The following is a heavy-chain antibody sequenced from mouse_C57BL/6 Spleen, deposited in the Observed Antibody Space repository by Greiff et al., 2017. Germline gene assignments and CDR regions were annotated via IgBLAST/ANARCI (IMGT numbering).Heavy chain of an antibody. CDR2: IYPGDGDT. D-gene: IGHD2-1*01. V-gene: IGHV1-80*01. CDR1: GYAFSSSW. J-gene: IGHJ2*01. CDR3: ARSLPYYCDY. Sequence: QVQLQQSGAELVKPGASVKISCKASGYAFSSSWMNWVKQRPGKGLEWIGQIYPGDGDTNYNGKFKGKATLTADQSSSTAYMQLSILTSEDSAVYFCARSLPYYCDYWGQGTTLTVSS.